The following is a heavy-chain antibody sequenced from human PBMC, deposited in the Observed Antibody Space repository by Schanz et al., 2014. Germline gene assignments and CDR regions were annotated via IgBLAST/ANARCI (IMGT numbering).Heavy chain of an antibody. CDR2: LSGSGAGT. Sequence: VQLVESGGGLVQPGGSVRLSCGASGFSFSTHWMAWVRQAPGKGLEWVSTLSGSGAGTFYADSVKGRFTISRDNAKNSLFLQMNSLSAEDTAVYYCARVAPAATYLDSWGLGTLVNVSS. V-gene: IGHV3-23*04. J-gene: IGHJ4*02. CDR1: GFSFSTHW. CDR3: ARVAPAATYLDS. D-gene: IGHD2-2*01.